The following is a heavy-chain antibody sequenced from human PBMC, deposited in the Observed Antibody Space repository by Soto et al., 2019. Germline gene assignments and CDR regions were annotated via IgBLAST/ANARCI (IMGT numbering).Heavy chain of an antibody. D-gene: IGHD2-2*01. J-gene: IGHJ6*03. V-gene: IGHV5-51*01. Sequence: GESLKISCKGSGYSFTNYWIGWVRQMPGKGLEWMGIIYPGDSDARYSPSFQGQVTISADKSISTAYLQWSSLKASDTAIYYCARHARPDCSSTSCPYYYYYMDVWGKGTTVTVSS. CDR1: GYSFTNYW. CDR2: IYPGDSDA. CDR3: ARHARPDCSSTSCPYYYYYMDV.